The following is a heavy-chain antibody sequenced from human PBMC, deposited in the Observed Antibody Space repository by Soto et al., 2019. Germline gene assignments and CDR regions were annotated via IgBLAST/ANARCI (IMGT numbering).Heavy chain of an antibody. Sequence: QVQLVQSGAEVKKPGSSVKVSCKASGGTFSSYAISWVRQAPGQGLEWMGGIIPIFGTADYAQKFQGRVTITAHESPRAAYMELSSLRSQGTAVYYCARDGGVYDYSPFDYWGQGTLVTVSA. CDR2: IIPIFGTA. V-gene: IGHV1-69*12. CDR3: ARDGGVYDYSPFDY. D-gene: IGHD4-4*01. CDR1: GGTFSSYA. J-gene: IGHJ4*02.